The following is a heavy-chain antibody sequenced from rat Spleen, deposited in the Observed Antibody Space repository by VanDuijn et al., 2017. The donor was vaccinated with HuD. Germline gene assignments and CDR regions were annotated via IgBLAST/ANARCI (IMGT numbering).Heavy chain of an antibody. Sequence: EVQLVESGGGLVQPGRSLKLSCAASGFTYSNYVMAWVRQAPTKGLEWVASISTGGGNTYYRDSVKGRFTISRDNAKNTLYLQMDSLRSEDTATYYCAKNYYDGSYYYDWGQGVLVTVSS. D-gene: IGHD1-12*02. CDR3: AKNYYDGSYYYD. CDR1: GFTYSNYV. V-gene: IGHV5S13*01. J-gene: IGHJ2*01. CDR2: ISTGGGNT.